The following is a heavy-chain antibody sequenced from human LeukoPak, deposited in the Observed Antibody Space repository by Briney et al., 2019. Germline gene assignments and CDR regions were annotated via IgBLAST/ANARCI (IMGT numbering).Heavy chain of an antibody. CDR3: ARALVYCSGGSCYSVEAFDI. CDR1: GGSISSYY. D-gene: IGHD2-15*01. J-gene: IGHJ3*02. Sequence: SETLSLTCTVSGGSISSYYWSWIRQPPGKGLEWIGYIYYSGSTNYNPSLKSRVTISVDTSKNQFSLKLSSVTAADTAVYYCARALVYCSGGSCYSVEAFDIWGQGTMVTVSS. V-gene: IGHV4-59*01. CDR2: IYYSGST.